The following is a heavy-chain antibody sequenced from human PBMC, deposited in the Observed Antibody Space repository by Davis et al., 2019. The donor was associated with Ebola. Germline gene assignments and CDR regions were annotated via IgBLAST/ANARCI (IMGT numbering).Heavy chain of an antibody. D-gene: IGHD1-26*01. CDR3: ARGGGRSIVGASTGTYYYGMDV. CDR1: GGTFSSYA. CDR2: IIPIFGAA. V-gene: IGHV1-69*13. J-gene: IGHJ6*02. Sequence: SVKVSCKASGGTFSSYALSWVRQAPGQGLEWMGGIIPIFGAANYAQKFQGRVTITADESTSTAYMELSSLRSEDTAVYYCARGGGRSIVGASTGTYYYGMDVWGQGTTVTVSS.